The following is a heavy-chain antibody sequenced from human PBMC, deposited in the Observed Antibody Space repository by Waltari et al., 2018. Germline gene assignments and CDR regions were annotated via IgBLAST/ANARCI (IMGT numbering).Heavy chain of an antibody. D-gene: IGHD5-18*01. V-gene: IGHV1-69*05. CDR2: SIPILGTG. CDR3: ARERGYSYGWVNY. CDR1: GGTFSSYA. J-gene: IGHJ4*02. Sequence: VQLVQSGAEVKKPGSSVKVSCKASGGTFSSYAIRWVRQAPGQGLEWMEGSIPILGTGNYAKKFQGRVTITTDESTSTAYMELISLRSEDRAVYYCARERGYSYGWVNYWGQGTLFTVAS.